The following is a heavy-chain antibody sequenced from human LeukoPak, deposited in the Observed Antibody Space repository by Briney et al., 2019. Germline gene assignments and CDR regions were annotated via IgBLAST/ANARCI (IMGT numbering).Heavy chain of an antibody. V-gene: IGHV4-59*08. CDR3: ARTDYSGYDHYFDY. J-gene: IGHJ4*02. CDR2: IYYSGST. CDR1: GGSISSYY. D-gene: IGHD5-12*01. Sequence: TSETLSLTCTVSGGSISSYYWSWIRQPPGKGLEWIGYIYYSGSTNYNPSLKSRVTISVDTSKNQFSLKLSSVTAADTAVYYCARTDYSGYDHYFDYWGQGTLVTVSS.